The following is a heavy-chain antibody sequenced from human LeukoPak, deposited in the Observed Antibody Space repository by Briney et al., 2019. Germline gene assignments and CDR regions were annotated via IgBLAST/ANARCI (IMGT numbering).Heavy chain of an antibody. D-gene: IGHD3-10*02. J-gene: IGHJ6*04. CDR1: GFTFSSYS. CDR2: ISSSGSTI. V-gene: IGHV3-48*04. Sequence: GGSLRLSCAASGFTFSSYSMNWVRQAPGKGLEWVSYISSSGSTIYYADSVKGRFTISRDNAKNSLYLQMNSLRAEDTAVYYCAELGITMIGGVWGKGATATISS. CDR3: AELGITMIGGV.